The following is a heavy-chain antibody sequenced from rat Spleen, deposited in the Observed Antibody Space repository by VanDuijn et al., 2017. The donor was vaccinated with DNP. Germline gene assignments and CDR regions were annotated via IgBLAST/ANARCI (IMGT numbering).Heavy chain of an antibody. CDR2: INTDSSRT. Sequence: EIQLVETGGGLVQPGRSLKLSCVASGFTFSNYWMYWIRQGPGKGLEWTASINTDSSRTYYPDSVRGRFTISRDNAENTVYLHMSSLRSEDTATYYCVKVAYYGSNGYFDYWGQGVLVAVSS. CDR3: VKVAYYGSNGYFDY. D-gene: IGHD1-6*01. CDR1: GFTFSNYW. J-gene: IGHJ2*01. V-gene: IGHV5-58*01.